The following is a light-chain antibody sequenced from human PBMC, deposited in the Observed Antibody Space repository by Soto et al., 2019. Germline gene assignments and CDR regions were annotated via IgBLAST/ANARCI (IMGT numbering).Light chain of an antibody. Sequence: DIQVTQTTTTLSASVGDRVAITCRASQSINSWLAWYQQKPGKAPKFLIYKASTLESGVPSRFSGSGSGTEFTLTICSLQPDDFATDYSQLYNSYLWTSGQGTKVDIK. CDR1: QSINSW. CDR2: KAS. V-gene: IGKV1-5*03. CDR3: QLYNSYLWT. J-gene: IGKJ1*01.